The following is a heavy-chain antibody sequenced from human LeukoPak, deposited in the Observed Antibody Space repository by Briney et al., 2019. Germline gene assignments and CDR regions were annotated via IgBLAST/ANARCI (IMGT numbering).Heavy chain of an antibody. CDR1: GLTFSGYA. CDR3: AKPSTEYSSSFDY. J-gene: IGHJ4*02. CDR2: ISGRGGNT. V-gene: IGHV3-23*01. D-gene: IGHD6-13*01. Sequence: GGSLRLSCAASGLTFSGYAMSCVRHAPGKGLEWGSGISGRGGNTFYADSVKGRFTISRDNSKNTLYLKMNSLRAEDTAVYYCAKPSTEYSSSFDYWGQGTLVTVSS.